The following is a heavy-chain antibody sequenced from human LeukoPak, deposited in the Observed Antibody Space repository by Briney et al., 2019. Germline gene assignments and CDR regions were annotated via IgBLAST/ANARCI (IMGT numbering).Heavy chain of an antibody. Sequence: PGGSLRLSCAASGFTFSSYEMHWVRQAPGKGLEWVSYMTSGGETRYYADSVKGRFTISRDNAKNSLYLQMDSLRAEDTAVYYCARDDGGRHTSSLDYWGQGTLVTVSS. V-gene: IGHV3-48*03. CDR3: ARDDGGRHTSSLDY. CDR2: MTSGGETR. D-gene: IGHD6-6*01. CDR1: GFTFSSYE. J-gene: IGHJ4*02.